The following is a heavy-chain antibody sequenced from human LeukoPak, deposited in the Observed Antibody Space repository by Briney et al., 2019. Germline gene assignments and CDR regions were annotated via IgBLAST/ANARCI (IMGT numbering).Heavy chain of an antibody. CDR1: GDSISSGDYY. CDR2: ISSSGST. Sequence: SETLSLTCTVSGDSISSGDYYWSWIRQPAGKGLEWIGRISSSGSTNYNPSLKSRVTISVGTSKNQFSLKLSSVTAADTAVYYCARARSYGSGSSYYMDVWGKGTTVTISS. J-gene: IGHJ6*03. CDR3: ARARSYGSGSSYYMDV. D-gene: IGHD3-10*01. V-gene: IGHV4-61*02.